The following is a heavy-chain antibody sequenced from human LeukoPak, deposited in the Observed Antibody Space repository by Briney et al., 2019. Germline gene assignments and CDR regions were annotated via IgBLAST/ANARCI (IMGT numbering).Heavy chain of an antibody. Sequence: GGSLRLSCAASGFTFSSYSMNWVRQAPGKGLEWVSSISSSSSYIYYADSVKGRFTISRDNSKNTLYLQMNSLRAEDTAVYYCAKDPYDSSGYYSDYWGQGTLVTVSS. CDR2: ISSSSSYI. CDR1: GFTFSSYS. CDR3: AKDPYDSSGYYSDY. J-gene: IGHJ4*02. D-gene: IGHD3-22*01. V-gene: IGHV3-21*01.